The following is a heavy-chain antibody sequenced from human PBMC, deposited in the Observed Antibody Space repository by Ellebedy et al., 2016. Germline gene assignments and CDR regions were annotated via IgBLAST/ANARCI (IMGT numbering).Heavy chain of an antibody. D-gene: IGHD2-2*01. CDR2: IIPIFGTA. Sequence: SVKVSXKASGGTFSSYAISWVRQAPGQGLEWMGGIIPIFGTASYAQKFQGRVTITADKSTSTAYMELSSLRSEDTAVYYCARDSKYCSSTSCPYYYYGMDVWGQGTTVTVSS. CDR3: ARDSKYCSSTSCPYYYYGMDV. J-gene: IGHJ6*02. V-gene: IGHV1-69*06. CDR1: GGTFSSYA.